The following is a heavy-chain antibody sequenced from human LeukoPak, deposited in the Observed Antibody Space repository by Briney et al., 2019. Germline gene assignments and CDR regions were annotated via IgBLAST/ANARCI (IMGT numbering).Heavy chain of an antibody. D-gene: IGHD4-17*01. CDR2: IIPIFGTA. V-gene: IGHV1-69*13. Sequence: ASVKVSCKASGGTFSSYAISWVRQAPGQGLEWMGGIIPIFGTANYAQKFQGRVTITADESTSTAYMELSSLRAKDTAVYYCAKGPDDLTTVPKGTPEGYYFDYWGQGTLVTVSS. CDR3: AKGPDDLTTVPKGTPEGYYFDY. J-gene: IGHJ4*02. CDR1: GGTFSSYA.